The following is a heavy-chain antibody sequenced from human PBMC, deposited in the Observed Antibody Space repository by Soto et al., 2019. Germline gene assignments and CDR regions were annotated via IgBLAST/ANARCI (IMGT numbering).Heavy chain of an antibody. CDR1: GYTFTSYA. J-gene: IGHJ6*03. CDR3: ARGGGPGYCSGGSCYSAGSYYYMAV. CDR2: INAGNGNT. Sequence: ASVKVSCKASGYTFTSYAMHWVRQAPGQRLEWMGWINAGNGNTKYSQKFQGRVTITRDTSASTAYMELSSLRSEDTAVYYCARGGGPGYCSGGSCYSAGSYYYMAVWGKGTTVTVPS. D-gene: IGHD2-15*01. V-gene: IGHV1-3*01.